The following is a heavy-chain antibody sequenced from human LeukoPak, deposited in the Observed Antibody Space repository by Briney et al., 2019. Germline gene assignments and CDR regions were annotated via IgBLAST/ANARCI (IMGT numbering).Heavy chain of an antibody. J-gene: IGHJ4*02. D-gene: IGHD1-26*01. CDR3: ARDGVGSGSYYGQKTHFDY. V-gene: IGHV3-30*04. Sequence: HPGRSLRLSCAASGFTFSSYAMHWVRQAPGKGLEWVAVISYDGSNKYYADSVKGRFTISRDNSKNTLYLQMNSLRAEDTAVYYCARDGVGSGSYYGQKTHFDYWGQGTLVTVSS. CDR2: ISYDGSNK. CDR1: GFTFSSYA.